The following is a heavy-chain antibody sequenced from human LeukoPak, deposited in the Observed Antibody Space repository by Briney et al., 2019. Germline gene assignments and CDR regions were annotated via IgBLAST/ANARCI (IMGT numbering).Heavy chain of an antibody. D-gene: IGHD6-19*01. Sequence: PSETLSLTCTVSGDSIYSDPYYWNWIPQLPGKGLEWIGHIYYTANTYYNPSLKSRLTISVDTSKNQFSLNLNSVTAADTAVYYCARGLRGSSDGWFDPWGRGTLVTVSS. V-gene: IGHV4-31*03. CDR2: IYYTANT. CDR1: GDSIYSDPYY. CDR3: ARGLRGSSDGWFDP. J-gene: IGHJ5*02.